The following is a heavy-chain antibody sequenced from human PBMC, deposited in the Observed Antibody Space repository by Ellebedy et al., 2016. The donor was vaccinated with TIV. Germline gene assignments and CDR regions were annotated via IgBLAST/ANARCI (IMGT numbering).Heavy chain of an antibody. V-gene: IGHV3-23*01. J-gene: IGHJ4*02. CDR3: AKGRGGGSDSSAPRYYFDY. Sequence: GESLKISCAASGFTFSSFAMTWVRQAPGKGLEWVSTISHTGTRTYYTDSVEGRFIISRDTSKKTPYLQMNGLRAEDTAIYYCAKGRGGGSDSSAPRYYFDYWGLGTLVTVSS. CDR1: GFTFSSFA. CDR2: ISHTGTRT. D-gene: IGHD3-22*01.